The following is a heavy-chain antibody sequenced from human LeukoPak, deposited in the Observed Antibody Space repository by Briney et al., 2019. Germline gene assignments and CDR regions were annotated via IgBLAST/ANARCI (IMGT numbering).Heavy chain of an antibody. J-gene: IGHJ3*02. CDR2: MNPNSGNT. CDR1: GYTFTSYD. Sequence: ASVKVSCKASGYTFTSYDINWARQATGQGPERMGWMNPNSGNTGYAQKFQGRVTMTRNTSISTAYMELSSLRSEDTAVYYCASGPGIASDAFDIWGQGTMVTVSS. V-gene: IGHV1-8*01. D-gene: IGHD6-13*01. CDR3: ASGPGIASDAFDI.